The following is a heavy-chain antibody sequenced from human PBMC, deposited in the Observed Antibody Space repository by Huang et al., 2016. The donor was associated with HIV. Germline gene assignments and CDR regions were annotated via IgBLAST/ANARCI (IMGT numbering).Heavy chain of an antibody. D-gene: IGHD6-19*01. J-gene: IGHJ4*02. CDR3: ARDSQQWLVEDY. CDR2: INSDGIST. Sequence: EVQLVESGGGLVQPGGSLRLSCAASGFTFSSYWMHWVRQAPGKGLVWVSRINSDGISTSYSDSVKGRFTISRDNAKNTLYLQMNSLRAEDTAVYYCARDSQQWLVEDYWGQGTLVTVSS. V-gene: IGHV3-74*01. CDR1: GFTFSSYW.